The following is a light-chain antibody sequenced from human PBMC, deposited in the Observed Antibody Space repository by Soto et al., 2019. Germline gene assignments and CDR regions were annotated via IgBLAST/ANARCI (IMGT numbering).Light chain of an antibody. CDR2: DAS. CDR3: QQYGSSPQT. Sequence: PVERATLCCRASQSVRSSYLAWYQQKPGQAPRLLIYDASTRATGIPDRFSGSGSGTDFTLTISRLEPEDFAVYSCQQYGSSPQTFGQGTKVDIK. CDR1: QSVRSSY. J-gene: IGKJ1*01. V-gene: IGKV3-20*01.